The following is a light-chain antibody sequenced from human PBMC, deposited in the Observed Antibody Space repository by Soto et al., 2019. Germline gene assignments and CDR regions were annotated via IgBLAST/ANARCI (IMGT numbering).Light chain of an antibody. Sequence: QSALTQPASVSGSPGQSITISCTGSSSDVGTYDLVSRYQHHPGAAPKLMIYEATRRPSGISNRFSGSKSGNTASLTISGLQAEDEADYYCCSFAGSNSWVFGGGTKVTVL. V-gene: IGLV2-23*01. CDR3: CSFAGSNSWV. J-gene: IGLJ3*02. CDR2: EAT. CDR1: SSDVGTYDL.